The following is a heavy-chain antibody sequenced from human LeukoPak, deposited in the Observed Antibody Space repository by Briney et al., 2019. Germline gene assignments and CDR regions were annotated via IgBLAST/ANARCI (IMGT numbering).Heavy chain of an antibody. CDR2: IYYRGST. CDR3: ARGADYYDSSGYYFDY. Sequence: SETLSLTCAVSGGSISSYYWSCIRQPPGKGLEWIGYIYYRGSTNYNPSLKSRVTITVDTSKNQFSLKLSSVTAADTAVYYCARGADYYDSSGYYFDYWGQGTLVTVSS. J-gene: IGHJ4*02. CDR1: GGSISSYY. D-gene: IGHD3-22*01. V-gene: IGHV4-59*01.